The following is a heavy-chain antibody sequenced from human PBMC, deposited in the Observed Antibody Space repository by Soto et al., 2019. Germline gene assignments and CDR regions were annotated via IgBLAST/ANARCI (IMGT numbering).Heavy chain of an antibody. CDR2: ISFDGSNK. CDR3: ARSQMSTIRRPYFDY. V-gene: IGHV3-30-3*01. Sequence: GGSLRLSCAASGFTFSSYAMHWVRQAPGKGLEWVAVISFDGSNKYYADSVKGRFTISRDSSKNTLYLQMNSLRTEDTAVYYCARSQMSTIRRPYFDYWGQGTLVTVSS. D-gene: IGHD6-6*01. J-gene: IGHJ4*02. CDR1: GFTFSSYA.